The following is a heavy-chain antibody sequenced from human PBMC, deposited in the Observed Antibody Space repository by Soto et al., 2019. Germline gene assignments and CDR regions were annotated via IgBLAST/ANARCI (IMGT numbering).Heavy chain of an antibody. V-gene: IGHV3-48*02. Sequence: EVQVVESGGGLVQPGGSLRLSCAASGFTFSSNSMNWVSQAPGKGLEWISYISSSSSTIYADSVKGRFTISRDNAKNSLYLQMNSLRDEDTAVYYCARVIWSGHLTSDLWGQGTLVTVSS. CDR1: GFTFSSNS. CDR2: ISSSSSTI. J-gene: IGHJ5*02. D-gene: IGHD3-3*01. CDR3: ARVIWSGHLTSDL.